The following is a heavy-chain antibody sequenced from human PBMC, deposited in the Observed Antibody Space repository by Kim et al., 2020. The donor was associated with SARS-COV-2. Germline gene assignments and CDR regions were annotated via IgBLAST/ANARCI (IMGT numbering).Heavy chain of an antibody. J-gene: IGHJ4*02. V-gene: IGHV4-31*03. CDR1: GGSISSGGYY. CDR2: IYYSGST. Sequence: SETLSLTCTVSGGSISSGGYYWSWIRQHPGKGLEWIGYIYYSGSTYYNPSLKSRVTISVDTSKNQFSLKLSSVTAADTAVYYCARDVGVTTRGYYFDYWGQGTLVTVSS. D-gene: IGHD3-22*01. CDR3: ARDVGVTTRGYYFDY.